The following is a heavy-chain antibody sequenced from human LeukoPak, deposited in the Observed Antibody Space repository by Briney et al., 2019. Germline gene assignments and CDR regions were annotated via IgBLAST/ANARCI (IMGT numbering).Heavy chain of an antibody. CDR3: ARVNTWKDDAFDI. D-gene: IGHD1-1*01. Sequence: GGSLRLSCAVSGFPVSFYTMNWVRQAPGKGLEWVSSISGSTSYMYYADSVKGRFTISRDNANNSLYLQMNSLRAEDTAVYYCARVNTWKDDAFDIWGQGTMVTVS. CDR2: ISGSTSYM. V-gene: IGHV3-21*01. CDR1: GFPVSFYT. J-gene: IGHJ3*02.